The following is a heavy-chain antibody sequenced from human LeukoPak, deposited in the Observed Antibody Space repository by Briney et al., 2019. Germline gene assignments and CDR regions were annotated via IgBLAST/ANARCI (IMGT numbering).Heavy chain of an antibody. D-gene: IGHD3-10*01. CDR1: GFTFSNYA. Sequence: PGGSLRLSCAASGFTFSNYAMSWVRQAPGRGLDWVSTLSDSGSSTYYADSVKGRFTISRDNSKNTLYLQMDSLRVEDTATYYCAKVPYSDYGSGRPPFMDVWGRGTTVAVSS. CDR3: AKVPYSDYGSGRPPFMDV. CDR2: LSDSGSST. V-gene: IGHV3-23*01. J-gene: IGHJ6*02.